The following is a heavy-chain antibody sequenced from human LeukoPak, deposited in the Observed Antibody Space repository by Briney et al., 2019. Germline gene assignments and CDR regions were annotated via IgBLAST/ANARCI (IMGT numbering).Heavy chain of an antibody. CDR1: GYTFTGYY. Sequence: GASVKVSCKASGYTFTGYYMHWVRQAPGQGLEWMGWINPNSGGTNYAQKFQGRATMTRDTSISTAYMELIRLRSDDTAVYYCARGVEDCSSTSCRGKNTWFDPWGQGTLVTVSS. CDR3: ARGVEDCSSTSCRGKNTWFDP. V-gene: IGHV1-2*02. D-gene: IGHD2-2*01. J-gene: IGHJ5*02. CDR2: INPNSGGT.